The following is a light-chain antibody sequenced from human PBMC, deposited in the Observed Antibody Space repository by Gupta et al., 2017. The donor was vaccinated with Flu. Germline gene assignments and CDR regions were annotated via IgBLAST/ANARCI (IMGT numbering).Light chain of an antibody. J-gene: IGKJ2*01. Sequence: SSLSASVGDRVTITCRASQGISNYLVWFPQKPGKAPKSLIYATCSLQSGVPSKFHGRESGTDITLTISSLQPEDFASYYCQQYNSYPRDTFGQGTKLEIK. CDR2: ATC. CDR3: QQYNSYPRDT. CDR1: QGISNY. V-gene: IGKV1-16*02.